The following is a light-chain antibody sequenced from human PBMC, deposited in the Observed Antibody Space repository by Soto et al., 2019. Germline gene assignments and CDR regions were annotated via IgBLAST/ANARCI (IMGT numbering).Light chain of an antibody. CDR3: QQYCSSPRYT. V-gene: IGKV3-20*01. CDR2: ATS. J-gene: IGKJ2*01. CDR1: QGVSSSY. Sequence: EVVLTQSPGTLSLSPGERATLSCRASQGVSSSYLSWYQQKAGQAPRLLIYATSSRAAAVPDRFSGSGAGTDFTLTISGLEPEDFAVYYCQQYCSSPRYTFGQGAKLEIK.